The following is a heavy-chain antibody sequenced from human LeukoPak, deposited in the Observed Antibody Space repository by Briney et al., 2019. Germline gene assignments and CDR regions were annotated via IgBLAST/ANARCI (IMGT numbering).Heavy chain of an antibody. J-gene: IGHJ5*02. CDR1: GGSITSSTSY. CDR3: ASLLNGGVSHWFDP. V-gene: IGHV4-39*01. CDR2: IYYSGST. D-gene: IGHD7-27*01. Sequence: SETLSLTCTVSGGSITSSTSYWGWIRQPPGKGLEWIGTIYYSGSTYYNPSLKSRATMSVDTSKNQFSLKLSSVTAADTAVYYYASLLNGGVSHWFDPWGQGTLVTVSS.